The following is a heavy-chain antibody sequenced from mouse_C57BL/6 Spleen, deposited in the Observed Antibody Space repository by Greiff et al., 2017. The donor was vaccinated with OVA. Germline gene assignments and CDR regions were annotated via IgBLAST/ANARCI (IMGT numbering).Heavy chain of an antibody. J-gene: IGHJ4*01. CDR2: IDPETGGT. D-gene: IGHD3-2*02. CDR1: GYTFTDYE. CDR3: TREGSSVYYAMDY. Sequence: QVQLQQSGAELVRPGASVTLSCKASGYTFTDYEMHWVKQTPVHGLEWIGAIDPETGGTAYNQKFKGKAILTADKSSSTAYMELRSLTSEDSAVYYCTREGSSVYYAMDYWGQGTSVTVSS. V-gene: IGHV1-15*01.